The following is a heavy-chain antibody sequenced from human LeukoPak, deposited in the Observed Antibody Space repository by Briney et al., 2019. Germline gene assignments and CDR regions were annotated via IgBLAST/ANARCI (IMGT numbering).Heavy chain of an antibody. CDR1: GASINRNNW. J-gene: IGHJ4*02. D-gene: IGHD6-13*01. CDR3: AKDPAAGVETLDS. CDR2: IYYSGST. Sequence: SETLSLTCAVSGASINRNNWWSWVRQPPGKGLEWIGEIYYSGSTNYNPSLKSRVTIFADRSKNQVSLKLTSVTAADTAVYYCAKDPAAGVETLDSWGQGTLITVSS. V-gene: IGHV4-4*02.